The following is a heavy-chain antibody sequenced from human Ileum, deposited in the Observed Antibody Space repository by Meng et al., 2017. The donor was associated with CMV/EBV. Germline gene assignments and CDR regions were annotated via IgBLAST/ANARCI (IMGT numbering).Heavy chain of an antibody. V-gene: IGHV1-2*06. CDR1: GYTCTCHN. CDR2: INPNTGDT. D-gene: IGHD5-18*01. CDR3: TRSWIHLWSHDFDY. Sequence: QGPLVQAGAEIKNPWDSVKVSCKAPGYTCTCHNIHGVRQAPGRGLEWMGRINPNTGDTKNAQNFQGRVTMTRDTSNGTAYMELTNLRSDDTAVYFCTRSWIHLWSHDFDYWGQGTLVTVSS. J-gene: IGHJ4*02.